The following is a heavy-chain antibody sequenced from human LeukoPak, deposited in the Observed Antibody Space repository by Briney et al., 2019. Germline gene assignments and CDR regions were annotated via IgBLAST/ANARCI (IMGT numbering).Heavy chain of an antibody. V-gene: IGHV1-2*02. CDR1: GYTFTGYY. Sequence: ASVKVSCKASGYTFTGYYMHWVRQAPGQGLEWMGWINPNSGGTNYAQKFQGRVTMTRDTSITTAYMELSSLRSDDTAVYYCAPRRVAADKGFDYWGQGTLVTVSS. CDR2: INPNSGGT. CDR3: APRRVAADKGFDY. J-gene: IGHJ4*02. D-gene: IGHD6-19*01.